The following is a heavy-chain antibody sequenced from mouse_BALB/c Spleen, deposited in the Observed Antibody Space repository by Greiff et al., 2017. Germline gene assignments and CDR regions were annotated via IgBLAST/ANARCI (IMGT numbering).Heavy chain of an antibody. CDR2: ISYSGST. Sequence: EAKLVESGPGLVKPSQSLSLTCTVTGYSITSDYAWNWIRQFPGNKLEWMGYISYSGSTSYNPSLKSRISITRDTSKNQFFLQLNSVTTEDTATYYCARSRYDVRAMDYWGQGTSVTVSS. V-gene: IGHV3-2*02. J-gene: IGHJ4*01. D-gene: IGHD2-14*01. CDR1: GYSITSDYA. CDR3: ARSRYDVRAMDY.